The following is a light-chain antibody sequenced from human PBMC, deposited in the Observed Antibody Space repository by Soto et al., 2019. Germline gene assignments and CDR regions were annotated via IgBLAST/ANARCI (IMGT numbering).Light chain of an antibody. CDR1: QSISSY. CDR3: QRYNSYSRT. V-gene: IGKV1-5*01. Sequence: DIQMSQSPSSLAASVGERVTITCRASQSISSYLNWYQQKPGKAPKPLIYDASSLESGVPSRFSGSGAGTEFTLTISSLQPDDFATYYCQRYNSYSRTFGQGTKVDIK. CDR2: DAS. J-gene: IGKJ1*01.